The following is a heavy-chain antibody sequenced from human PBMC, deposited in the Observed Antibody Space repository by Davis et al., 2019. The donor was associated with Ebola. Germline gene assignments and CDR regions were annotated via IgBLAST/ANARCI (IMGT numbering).Heavy chain of an antibody. CDR2: LFPGDSKI. D-gene: IGHD5-24*01. V-gene: IGHV5-51*01. J-gene: IGHJ4*02. CDR3: ARCRDGYSGAIDH. CDR1: GYSFTDYW. Sequence: GESLKISCQGSGYSFTDYWIGWVRQRPGKGLEWMGILFPGDSKIRYSPSFQGQVTISADKSISNVYLQWSSLTASDTAIYYCARCRDGYSGAIDHWGQGTLLTVSS.